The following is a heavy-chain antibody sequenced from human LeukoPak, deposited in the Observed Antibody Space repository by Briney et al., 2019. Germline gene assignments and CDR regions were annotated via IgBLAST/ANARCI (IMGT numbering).Heavy chain of an antibody. CDR3: AKDYVSGDGYWDFDY. J-gene: IGHJ4*02. V-gene: IGHV3-30*07. D-gene: IGHD5-24*01. Sequence: GGSLRLSCEASGFKFFTFAMHWVRRAPGKGLEWVAIISYDGSNKYYGDSVKGRFTISRDNSKNTVDLQMNSLRVEGTAVYYCAKDYVSGDGYWDFDYWGQGTLVTVSS. CDR1: GFKFFTFA. CDR2: ISYDGSNK.